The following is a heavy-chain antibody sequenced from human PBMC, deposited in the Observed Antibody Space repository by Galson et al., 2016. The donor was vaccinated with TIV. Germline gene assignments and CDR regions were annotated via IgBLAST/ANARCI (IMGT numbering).Heavy chain of an antibody. Sequence: SLRLSCAAAGFSVSDNYMNWVRQAPGKGLEWVSIIYNDGTTYYADSVKGRFTISRDNSKNTVYLQMHSLGADDAAVYHCARERRCCGDQCYLRYYYGMDVWGQGTTVTVSS. CDR1: GFSVSDNY. CDR3: ARERRCCGDQCYLRYYYGMDV. D-gene: IGHD2-21*01. V-gene: IGHV3-53*05. CDR2: IYNDGTT. J-gene: IGHJ6*02.